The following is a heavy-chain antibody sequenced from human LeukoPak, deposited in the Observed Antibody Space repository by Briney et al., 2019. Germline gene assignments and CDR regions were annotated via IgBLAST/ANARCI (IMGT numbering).Heavy chain of an antibody. Sequence: SETLSLTCSVPGGSISSRSYSWGWIRQTPGKGLEWIGNIDYSGTTYYTPSLKSRITFSVDTSKNQFSLRLSSVTAADTAVYYCARDDLRSDWFDPWGQGTLVIVSS. CDR1: GGSISSRSYS. V-gene: IGHV4-39*07. CDR3: ARDDLRSDWFDP. CDR2: IDYSGTT. J-gene: IGHJ5*02.